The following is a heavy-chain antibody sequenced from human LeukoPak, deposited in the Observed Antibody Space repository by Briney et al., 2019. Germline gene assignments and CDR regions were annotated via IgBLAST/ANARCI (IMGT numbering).Heavy chain of an antibody. CDR2: ISYDGINK. Sequence: GRSLRLSCTASGFSFSGYALHWVRQAPGKGLEWVTLISYDGINKNYADPVKGRFTISRDNSKNTLYLQMNSLRDEDTAVYYCARDRVPYENSHYYWAFDYWGQGTLVTVSS. V-gene: IGHV3-30-3*01. J-gene: IGHJ4*02. CDR3: ARDRVPYENSHYYWAFDY. CDR1: GFSFSGYA. D-gene: IGHD3-22*01.